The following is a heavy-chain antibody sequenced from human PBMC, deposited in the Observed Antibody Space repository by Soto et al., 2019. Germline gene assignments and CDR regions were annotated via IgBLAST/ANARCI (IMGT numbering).Heavy chain of an antibody. V-gene: IGHV5-51*01. D-gene: IGHD6-19*01. Sequence: PGESLKISCKGSGYSFISYWIGWVRQMPGKGLEWMGIIYPGDSDTRYSPSFQGQVTISAEKSISTAYLQWSSLKASDTAMYYCVRRAVDGTLDFDYWGQGILVTVS. CDR1: GYSFISYW. J-gene: IGHJ4*02. CDR2: IYPGDSDT. CDR3: VRRAVDGTLDFDY.